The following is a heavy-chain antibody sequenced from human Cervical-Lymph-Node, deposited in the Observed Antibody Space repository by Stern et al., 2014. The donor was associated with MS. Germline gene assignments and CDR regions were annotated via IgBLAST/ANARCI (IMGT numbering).Heavy chain of an antibody. Sequence: QVQLVESGGGVVQPGRSLRLSCAASGFTFSGYGMHWVRQAPGKGLEWVAVIWHDGSNKYYADSVKGRFTISRDNSKNTVYLQMNSLRAEDTAVYYCARTYSGSYYSYYYGMDVWGQGTTVTVSS. J-gene: IGHJ6*02. CDR1: GFTFSGYG. V-gene: IGHV3-33*01. CDR3: ARTYSGSYYSYYYGMDV. D-gene: IGHD1-26*01. CDR2: IWHDGSNK.